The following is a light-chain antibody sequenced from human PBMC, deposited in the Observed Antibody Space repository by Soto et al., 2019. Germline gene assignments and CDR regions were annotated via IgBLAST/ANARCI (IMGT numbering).Light chain of an antibody. CDR2: GAS. CDR3: QQSYSTPQT. Sequence: DIQITQSPASLSSCLGDRVTIACRASQSVTTYLNWYQQKPGKAPKLLIYGASSLQSGVPSRFSGSGSGTDFTLTISSLQPEDFATYYCQQSYSTPQTFGQGTKVDI. J-gene: IGKJ1*01. CDR1: QSVTTY. V-gene: IGKV1-39*01.